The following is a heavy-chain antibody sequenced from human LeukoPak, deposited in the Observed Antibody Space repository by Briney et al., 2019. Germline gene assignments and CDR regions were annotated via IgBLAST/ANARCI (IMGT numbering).Heavy chain of an antibody. D-gene: IGHD3-22*01. CDR2: IIPILGIA. CDR1: GGTFSSYA. V-gene: IGHV1-69*04. CDR3: ARVGGSYYDSSGYAPFDP. J-gene: IGHJ5*02. Sequence: SVKVSCKASGGTFSSYAINWVRQAPGQGLEWMGRIIPILGIANYAQKFQGRVTITADKSTSTAYMELSSLRSEDTAVYYCARVGGSYYDSSGYAPFDPWGQGTLVTVSS.